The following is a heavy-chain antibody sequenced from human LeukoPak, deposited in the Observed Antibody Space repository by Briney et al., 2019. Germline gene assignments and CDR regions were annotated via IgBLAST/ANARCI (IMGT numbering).Heavy chain of an antibody. Sequence: GGSLRLSCVASGFTFSSSAMAWVRQAPGKGLEWLSAITGSAISTYYAASVKGRFTISRDNSKNTLYLQIHSLRADDTAVYYCAKDPDTYHSGNYDFWGQGTLVIVSS. CDR2: ITGSAIST. V-gene: IGHV3-23*01. D-gene: IGHD3-10*01. J-gene: IGHJ4*02. CDR1: GFTFSSSA. CDR3: AKDPDTYHSGNYDF.